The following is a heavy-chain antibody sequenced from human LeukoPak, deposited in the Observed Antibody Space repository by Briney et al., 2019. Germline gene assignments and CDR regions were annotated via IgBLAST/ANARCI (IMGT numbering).Heavy chain of an antibody. J-gene: IGHJ4*02. CDR1: GGTFSSYA. V-gene: IGHV1-69*01. CDR3: ARVLDDSPTEYYFDY. Sequence: GASVKVSCKASGGTFSSYAISWVRQAPGQGLEWMGGIIPIFGTANYAQKFQGRVTITAGESTSTAYMELSSLRSGDTALYYCARVLDDSPTEYYFDYWGQGTLVTVSS. D-gene: IGHD3/OR15-3a*01. CDR2: IIPIFGTA.